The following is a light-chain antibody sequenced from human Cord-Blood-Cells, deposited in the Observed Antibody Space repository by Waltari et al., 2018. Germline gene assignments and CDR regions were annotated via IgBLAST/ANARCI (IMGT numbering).Light chain of an antibody. J-gene: IGKJ2*01. Sequence: DVQMTQSPFSLSASVRDSVTITCRASQQISSYLNWYQQKPGKAPQLLIYAASSLQSGVPSMFSGSGSGTDFTLTISSLQPEDFATYYCQQSYSTPYTFGQGTKLEIK. CDR2: AAS. CDR3: QQSYSTPYT. CDR1: QQISSY. V-gene: IGKV1-39*01.